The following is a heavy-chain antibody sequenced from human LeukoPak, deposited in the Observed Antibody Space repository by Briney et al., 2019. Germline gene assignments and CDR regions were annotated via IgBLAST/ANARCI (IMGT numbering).Heavy chain of an antibody. J-gene: IGHJ4*02. D-gene: IGHD1-26*01. CDR1: GFTFSNLL. V-gene: IGHV3-23*01. CDR2: ISGSGGDT. Sequence: GGSLRLSGAASGFTFSNLLMTWVRQAPGKGPEWVSAISGSGGDTYYADSVKGRFTISRDNSKNTLYLQMNSLRAEDTAVYYCAKKGATTGDFDYWGQGTLVTVSS. CDR3: AKKGATTGDFDY.